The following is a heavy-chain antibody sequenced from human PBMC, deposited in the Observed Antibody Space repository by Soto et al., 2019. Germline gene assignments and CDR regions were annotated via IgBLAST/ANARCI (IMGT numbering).Heavy chain of an antibody. V-gene: IGHV2-70*01. CDR3: ARIYGSGSYYNYGFDH. D-gene: IGHD3-10*01. CDR1: GFSLSTGSTC. Sequence: SGPTLVNPTQTLTLTCTFSGFSLSTGSTCVGWIRQSPGKALDWLALIDWEDDKYYSTSLKTRLTISKDTSKNQVVLTMTNMDPVDTATFYCARIYGSGSYYNYGFDHWGQGFLVTVSS. J-gene: IGHJ4*02. CDR2: IDWEDDK.